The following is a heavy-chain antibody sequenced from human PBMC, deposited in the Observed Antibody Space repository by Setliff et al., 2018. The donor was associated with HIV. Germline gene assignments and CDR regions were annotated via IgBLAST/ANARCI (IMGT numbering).Heavy chain of an antibody. CDR3: AXXXFLEYYDDSGYPGGAFDI. CDR2: XSGYNGNT. D-gene: IGHD3-22*01. CDR1: GNTFSXXG. Sequence: GASVKVSCKASGNTFSXXGITWERKGXGXGLEGKGXXSGYNGNTNYAQKLQGRVTMTTDTSTSTAYMELRSLRSDDTAAYYCAXXXFLEYYDDSGYPGGAFDIWGQGTMVTVSS. J-gene: IGHJ3*02. V-gene: IGHV1-18*01.